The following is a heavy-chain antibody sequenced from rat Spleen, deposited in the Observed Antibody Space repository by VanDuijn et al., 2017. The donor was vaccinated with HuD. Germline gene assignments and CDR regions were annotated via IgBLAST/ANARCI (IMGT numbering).Heavy chain of an antibody. CDR1: GFTFSDYH. D-gene: IGHD1-11*01. CDR2: INYDGSRI. Sequence: EVQLVESGGGLVQPGRSLKLSCAASGFTFSDYHLAWVRQAPTKGLEWVASINYDGSRIYYRDSVKGRFTISRDNAKSTLYLQMNSLRSEDTATYYCARHTRVWWFAYWGQGTLVTVSS. V-gene: IGHV5-22*01. J-gene: IGHJ3*01. CDR3: ARHTRVWWFAY.